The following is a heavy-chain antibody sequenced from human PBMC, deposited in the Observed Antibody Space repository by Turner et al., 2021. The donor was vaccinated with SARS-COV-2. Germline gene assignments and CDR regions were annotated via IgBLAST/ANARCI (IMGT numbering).Heavy chain of an antibody. CDR1: GFPFSSYA. CDR3: ARALINYCTNGVCFPFDP. CDR2: ISYDGSNK. V-gene: IGHV3-30-3*01. J-gene: IGHJ5*02. Sequence: QVQLVESGGGVAQPGRSLRLSCAASGFPFSSYAMHWVRQAPGKGLEWVAVISYDGSNKYYADSVKGRFTISRDNSKNTLYLQMNSLRAEDTAVYYCARALINYCTNGVCFPFDPWGQGTLVTVSS. D-gene: IGHD2-8*01.